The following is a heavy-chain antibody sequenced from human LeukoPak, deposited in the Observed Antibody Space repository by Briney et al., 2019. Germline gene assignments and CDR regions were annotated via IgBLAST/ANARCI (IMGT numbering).Heavy chain of an antibody. CDR2: ISGSGGNT. CDR3: ANPPTVTSLHY. D-gene: IGHD4-11*01. CDR1: GFTFSNYA. J-gene: IGHJ4*02. Sequence: GGSLRLSCAASGFTFSNYAMSWVRQAPGRGLEWLSSISGSGGNTYYADSVKGRFTISRDNSRNTLYLQMNSLRAEDTAIYYCANPPTVTSLHYWGQGTLVTVSS. V-gene: IGHV3-23*01.